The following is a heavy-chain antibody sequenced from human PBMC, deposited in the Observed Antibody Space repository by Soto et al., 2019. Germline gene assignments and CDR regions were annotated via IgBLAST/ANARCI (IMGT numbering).Heavy chain of an antibody. CDR3: AREGNHGDYYNWFDP. J-gene: IGHJ5*02. D-gene: IGHD4-17*01. CDR2: IYYSGST. CDR1: VGSISSYY. V-gene: IGHV4-59*01. Sequence: SETLSLTCTVSVGSISSYYWSWVRQPPGKGLEWIGYIYYSGSTNYNPSLKSRVTISVDTSKNQFSLKLSSVTAADTAVYYCAREGNHGDYYNWFDPWGQGTLVTVSS.